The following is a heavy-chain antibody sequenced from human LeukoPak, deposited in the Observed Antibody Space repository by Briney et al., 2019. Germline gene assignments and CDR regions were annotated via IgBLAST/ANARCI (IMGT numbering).Heavy chain of an antibody. CDR2: MYYSGST. D-gene: IGHD4-23*01. CDR3: ASRDYSGRHFDY. Sequence: SETLSLTCTVSGGSTSSYYWSWIRQPPGKGLEWIGYMYYSGSTNYNPSLKSRVTISVDTSKNQFSLKLSSVTAADTAMYYCASRDYSGRHFDYWGQGTLVTVSS. CDR1: GGSTSSYY. J-gene: IGHJ4*02. V-gene: IGHV4-59*01.